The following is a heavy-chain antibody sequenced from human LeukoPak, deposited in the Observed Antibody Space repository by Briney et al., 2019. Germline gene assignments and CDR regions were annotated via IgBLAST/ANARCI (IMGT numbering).Heavy chain of an antibody. CDR1: GFTFSNAW. Sequence: GGSLRLSCAASGFTFSNAWMSWVRQAPGKGLEWVGRIKSKTDGGTTDYAAPVKGRFTISRDDSKNTLYLQMNSLKTEDSAVYYCTTDLIVVVVAAEDNWFDPWGQGTLVTVSS. CDR2: IKSKTDGGTT. D-gene: IGHD2-15*01. V-gene: IGHV3-15*01. J-gene: IGHJ5*02. CDR3: TTDLIVVVVAAEDNWFDP.